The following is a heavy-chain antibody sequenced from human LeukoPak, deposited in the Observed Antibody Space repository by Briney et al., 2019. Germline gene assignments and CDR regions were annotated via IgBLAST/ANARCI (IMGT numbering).Heavy chain of an antibody. J-gene: IGHJ4*02. CDR2: ISGSGGST. D-gene: IGHD3-10*01. Sequence: GGSLRLSCAASGFTFSSYAMSWVRQAPGKGLEWVSAISGSGGSTYCADSVKGRFTISRDNSKNTLYLQMNSLRAEDTAVYYCPKSRGLGYFDYWGQGTLVTVSS. V-gene: IGHV3-23*01. CDR1: GFTFSSYA. CDR3: PKSRGLGYFDY.